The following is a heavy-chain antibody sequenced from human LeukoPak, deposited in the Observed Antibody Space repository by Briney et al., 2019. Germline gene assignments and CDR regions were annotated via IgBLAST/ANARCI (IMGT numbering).Heavy chain of an antibody. CDR1: GYTFTGYY. J-gene: IGHJ5*02. D-gene: IGHD3-10*02. CDR2: INPNSGGT. V-gene: IGHV1-2*02. CDR3: ARDPLFGELLSNWFDP. Sequence: VASVKVSCKASGYTFTGYYMHWVRQAPGQGLEWMGWINPNSGGTNYAQKFQGRVTMTRDTSISTAYMELSRLRSDDTAVYYCARDPLFGELLSNWFDPWGQGTLVTVSS.